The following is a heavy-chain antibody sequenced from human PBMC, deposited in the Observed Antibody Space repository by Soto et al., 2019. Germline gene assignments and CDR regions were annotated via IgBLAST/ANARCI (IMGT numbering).Heavy chain of an antibody. CDR3: ARDLPKYRSTTSCSALDL. J-gene: IGHJ3*01. CDR2: ISSNSKYI. V-gene: IGHV3-21*01. D-gene: IGHD2-2*01. Sequence: GGSLRLSCAASGFTFSGYSMNWVRQAPGKGLEWVSSISSNSKYIYNADSLEGRFTISRDNAKNSLYLQMNSLTAEDTAVYYCARDLPKYRSTTSCSALDLWGQGTMVTVSS. CDR1: GFTFSGYS.